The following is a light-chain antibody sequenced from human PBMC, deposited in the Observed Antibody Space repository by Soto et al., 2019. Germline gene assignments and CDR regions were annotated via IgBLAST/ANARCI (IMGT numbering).Light chain of an antibody. CDR2: GAS. CDR1: QSISRY. CDR3: QQLSGFIWT. Sequence: IQRNQSTSSLSASVGNRVTITCRASQSISRYLNWYQQKPGKAPKILIYGASTLHSGVPSRFSVIGSGTEFTLTLSRLKHEDFATYDGQQLSGFIWTFCQGTKVDIK. J-gene: IGKJ1*01. V-gene: IGKV1-9*01.